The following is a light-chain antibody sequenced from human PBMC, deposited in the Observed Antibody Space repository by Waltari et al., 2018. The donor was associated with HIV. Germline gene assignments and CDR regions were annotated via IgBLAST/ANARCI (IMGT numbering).Light chain of an antibody. V-gene: IGLV6-57*01. J-gene: IGLJ2*01. Sequence: NFMLTQPHSVSESPEKTVTISCTRSSGSIASHSVQWYQRRQGSSPTTVIYEDNQRPSGVPDRFSGSIDSSSNSASLTISGLKTEDEADYYCQSYDSSNRVVFGGGTKLTVL. CDR3: QSYDSSNRVV. CDR2: EDN. CDR1: SGSIASHS.